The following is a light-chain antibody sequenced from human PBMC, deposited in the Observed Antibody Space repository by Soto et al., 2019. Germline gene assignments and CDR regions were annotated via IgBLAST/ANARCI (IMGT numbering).Light chain of an antibody. CDR2: RAS. CDR3: QQYGSSPLT. CDR1: QSVSSD. J-gene: IGKJ4*01. Sequence: EIVLTQSPGTLSLSPGERATLSCRASQSVSSDLAWYQQKPGQAPRLLIYRASIRATGIPDRFTGSGSGTDFTLTISRLEPEDFAVYYCQQYGSSPLTFGGGTKVDIK. V-gene: IGKV3-20*01.